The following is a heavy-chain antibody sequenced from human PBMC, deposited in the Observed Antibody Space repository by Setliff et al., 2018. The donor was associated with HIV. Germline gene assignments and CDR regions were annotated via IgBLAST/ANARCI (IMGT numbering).Heavy chain of an antibody. CDR1: GFSISSGFF. D-gene: IGHD4-17*01. Sequence: PSETLSLTCAVSGFSISSGFFWGWVRQPPGKGLEWIGSIYQSGTTYYNPALKSRVTISDDTSKNQFSLRLTSVTAADTAVYFCARVEPTVTSRLDYWGQGTLVTVSS. V-gene: IGHV4-38-2*01. CDR3: ARVEPTVTSRLDY. CDR2: IYQSGTT. J-gene: IGHJ4*02.